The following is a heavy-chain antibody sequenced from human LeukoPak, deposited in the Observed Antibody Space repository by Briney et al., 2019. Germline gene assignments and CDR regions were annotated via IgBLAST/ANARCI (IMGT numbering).Heavy chain of an antibody. V-gene: IGHV1-69*01. D-gene: IGHD2-21*02. CDR1: GGTFSSYA. CDR2: IIPIFGTA. CDR3: ARDDLAYCGGDCYSHFDY. J-gene: IGHJ4*02. Sequence: GSSVKVSCKASGGTFSSYAISWVRQAPGQGLEWMGGIIPIFGTANYAQKFQGRVTITADESTSTAHMELSSLRSEDTAVYYCARDDLAYCGGDCYSHFDYWGQGTLVTVSS.